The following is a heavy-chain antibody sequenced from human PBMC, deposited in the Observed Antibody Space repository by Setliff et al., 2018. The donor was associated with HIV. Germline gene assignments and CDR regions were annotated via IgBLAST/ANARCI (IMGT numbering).Heavy chain of an antibody. D-gene: IGHD3-22*01. J-gene: IGHJ4*02. Sequence: VKVSCKASGYTFSNYAMHWVRQAPGQRLEWIGWINSYNDDTRYSQKFQGRVTITKNTSATTVYMDLRSLTSQDTALYYCARVKDYYDSSGYYFDYWGQGTLVTVSS. CDR3: ARVKDYYDSSGYYFDY. V-gene: IGHV1-3*04. CDR2: INSYNDDT. CDR1: GYTFSNYA.